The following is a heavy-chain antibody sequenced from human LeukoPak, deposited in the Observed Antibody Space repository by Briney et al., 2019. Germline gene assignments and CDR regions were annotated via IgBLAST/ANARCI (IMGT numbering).Heavy chain of an antibody. V-gene: IGHV3-9*01. Sequence: SLPYATARFTYDDDAIQWGWQVPRKGQKKNSGISWNSGMIGYAGSVKGRFTISRDNAKNSLHLQMNSLRAEDTALYYCAKDISGAMVRGYGMDVWGQGTTVTVSS. CDR3: AKDISGAMVRGYGMDV. J-gene: IGHJ6*02. CDR2: ISWNSGMI. D-gene: IGHD3-10*01. CDR1: RFTYDDDA.